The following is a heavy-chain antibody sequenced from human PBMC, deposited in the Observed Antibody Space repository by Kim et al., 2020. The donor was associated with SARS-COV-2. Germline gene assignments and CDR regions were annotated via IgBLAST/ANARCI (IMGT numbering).Heavy chain of an antibody. Sequence: ADSVKGRFTISRDDAQNSLYLQMNSLRADDTAVYYCARVPHINMIVGWFDPWGQGTLVTVSS. V-gene: IGHV3-21*01. J-gene: IGHJ5*02. CDR3: ARVPHINMIVGWFDP. D-gene: IGHD3-22*01.